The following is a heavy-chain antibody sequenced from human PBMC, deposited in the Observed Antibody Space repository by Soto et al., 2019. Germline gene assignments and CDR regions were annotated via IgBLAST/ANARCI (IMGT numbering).Heavy chain of an antibody. Sequence: GGSLRLSCVASGFAFNTYGMSWVRQAPGQGLEWVSAINAGGRSAFYADSVKGRFIISRDNSKNTLFLQMNSLRAEDTAVYYCAKDRGCSSATCYQADWGRGTLVTVSS. CDR3: AKDRGCSSATCYQAD. J-gene: IGHJ4*02. V-gene: IGHV3-23*01. D-gene: IGHD2-2*01. CDR1: GFAFNTYG. CDR2: INAGGRSA.